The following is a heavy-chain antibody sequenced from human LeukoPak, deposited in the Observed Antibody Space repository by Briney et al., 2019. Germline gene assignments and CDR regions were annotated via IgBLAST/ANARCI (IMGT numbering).Heavy chain of an antibody. D-gene: IGHD6-19*01. CDR3: ARLNSSGWTFHDY. J-gene: IGHJ4*02. CDR2: ISGSGGST. Sequence: PGGSLRLSCAASGFTFSSYAMSWVRQAPGKGLEWVSAISGSGGSTYYADSVKGRFTISRDNSKNTLYLQMNSLRAEDTAVYYCARLNSSGWTFHDYWGQGTLVTVSS. CDR1: GFTFSSYA. V-gene: IGHV3-23*01.